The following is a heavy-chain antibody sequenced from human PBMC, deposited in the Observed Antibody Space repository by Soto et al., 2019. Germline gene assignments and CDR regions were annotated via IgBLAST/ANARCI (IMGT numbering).Heavy chain of an antibody. D-gene: IGHD6-13*01. V-gene: IGHV4-30-4*01. CDR1: GGSISSGDYY. J-gene: IGHJ4*02. CDR3: ARSFGVAAAGPFDY. CDR2: IYYSGST. Sequence: SETLSLTCTVSGGSISSGDYYWSWIRQPPGKGLEWIGYIYYSGSTYYNPSLKSRVTISVDTSKNQFSLKLSSVTAADTAVYNCARSFGVAAAGPFDYWGQGTPVTVSS.